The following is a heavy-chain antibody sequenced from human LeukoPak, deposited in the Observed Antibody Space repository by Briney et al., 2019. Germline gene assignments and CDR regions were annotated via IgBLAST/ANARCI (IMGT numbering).Heavy chain of an antibody. D-gene: IGHD3-22*01. CDR1: GYTFTGYY. CDR2: INPNSGGT. V-gene: IGHV1-2*02. J-gene: IGHJ4*02. CDR3: ARDQYYYDSSGYYLIDY. Sequence: ASVKVSCKASGYTFTGYYMHWVRQAPGQGLEWMGWINPNSGGTNYAQKFQGRVTMTRDTAISTAYLELSRLRSDDTAVYYCARDQYYYDSSGYYLIDYWGQGTLVTVSS.